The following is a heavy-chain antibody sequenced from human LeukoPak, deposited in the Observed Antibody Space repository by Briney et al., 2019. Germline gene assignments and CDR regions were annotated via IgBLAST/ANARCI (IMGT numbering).Heavy chain of an antibody. Sequence: SETLSLTCTVSGGSVSSGSYYWSWIRQPPGKGLEWIGYIYYSGSTNYNPSLKSRVTISVDTSKNQFSLKLSSVTAAGTAVYYCARVWSGYYNWFDYWGQGTLVTVSS. CDR2: IYYSGST. CDR1: GGSVSSGSYY. CDR3: ARVWSGYYNWFDY. J-gene: IGHJ4*02. D-gene: IGHD3-3*01. V-gene: IGHV4-61*01.